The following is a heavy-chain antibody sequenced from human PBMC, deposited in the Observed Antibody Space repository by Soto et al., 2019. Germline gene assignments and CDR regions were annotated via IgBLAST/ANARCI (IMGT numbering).Heavy chain of an antibody. CDR2: INHSGST. CDR1: GGSFSGYY. CDR3: ASTRYDRFDY. Sequence: QVQLQQWGAGLLKPSETLSLTCDVYGGSFSGYYWSWIRQPPGKGLEWIGEINHSGSTNYNPSLKSRVTISVDTSKNQFSLKLSSVTAADTAVYYCASTRYDRFDYWGQGTLVTVSS. V-gene: IGHV4-34*01. D-gene: IGHD1-1*01. J-gene: IGHJ4*02.